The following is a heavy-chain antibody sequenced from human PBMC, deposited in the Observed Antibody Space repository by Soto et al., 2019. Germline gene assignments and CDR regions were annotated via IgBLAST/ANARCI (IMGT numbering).Heavy chain of an antibody. CDR2: INAANGDT. Sequence: ASVKVSCKASGYTFTSYGIHWVRQAPGQRLEWMGWINAANGDTKYSPKFQGRVTITRDTSASTAYMELSSLRSEDTAVYYCVRRHVSATGIDWSDPWGQGTLFTVAS. CDR1: GYTFTSYG. V-gene: IGHV1-3*01. J-gene: IGHJ5*02. CDR3: VRRHVSATGIDWSDP. D-gene: IGHD6-13*01.